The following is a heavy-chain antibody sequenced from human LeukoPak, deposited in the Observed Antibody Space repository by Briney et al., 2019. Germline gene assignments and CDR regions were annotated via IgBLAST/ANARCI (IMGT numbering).Heavy chain of an antibody. CDR2: ISGGGGST. V-gene: IGHV3-23*01. Sequence: GGSLRLSCAASGFTFSSYAMSWVRQAPGKGLEWVSAISGGGGSTYYADSVKGRFTISRDNPKDTLYLQMDSLRAEDTAVYYCARVYFASGSYCFDYWGQGTLVTVSS. CDR1: GFTFSSYA. J-gene: IGHJ4*02. D-gene: IGHD3-10*01. CDR3: ARVYFASGSYCFDY.